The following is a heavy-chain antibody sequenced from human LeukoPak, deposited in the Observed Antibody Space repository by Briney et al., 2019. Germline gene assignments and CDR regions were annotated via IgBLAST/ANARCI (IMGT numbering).Heavy chain of an antibody. Sequence: GGSLRLSCAASGFTFKKYWMNWVRQVPGRGLECLANIKEDGSETYYADSVKGRFTISRDNPKNLLFLQINSLRVEDTAVYYCARETPRRGETRDGYRWGQGTLVTVSS. CDR3: ARETPRRGETRDGYR. CDR2: IKEDGSET. V-gene: IGHV3-7*01. D-gene: IGHD5-24*01. CDR1: GFTFKKYW. J-gene: IGHJ4*02.